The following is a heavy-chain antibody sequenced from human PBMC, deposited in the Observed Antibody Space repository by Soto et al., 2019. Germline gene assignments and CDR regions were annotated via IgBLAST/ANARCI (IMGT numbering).Heavy chain of an antibody. J-gene: IGHJ6*02. V-gene: IGHV3-74*01. CDR3: ARSVRSGSFPYYYYAMDV. CDR2: IKSDGSST. Sequence: PGESLKISCAASGFTSSNYWMHWVRQAPGKGLVWVSRIKSDGSSTSYADSVKGRFTISRDNAKNTLDLQMHGLRAEDMAVYYCARSVRSGSFPYYYYAMDVWGQGTTVTVSS. CDR1: GFTSSNYW. D-gene: IGHD3-10*01.